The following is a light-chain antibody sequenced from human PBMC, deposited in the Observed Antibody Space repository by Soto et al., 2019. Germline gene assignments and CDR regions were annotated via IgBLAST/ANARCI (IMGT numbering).Light chain of an antibody. CDR2: AAS. CDR3: QQYSSYPNT. J-gene: IGKJ1*01. Sequence: AIRMTQYPSSLSASTGDRVTITCLASQGISSYLAWYQQKPGKAPKLLIYAASTLQSGVPSRFSGSGSGTDFTLTISCLQSEDFATYYCQQYSSYPNTFAQGTKVDI. CDR1: QGISSY. V-gene: IGKV1-8*01.